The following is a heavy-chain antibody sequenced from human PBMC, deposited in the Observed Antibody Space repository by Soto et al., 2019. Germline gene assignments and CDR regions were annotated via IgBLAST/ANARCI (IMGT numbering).Heavy chain of an antibody. D-gene: IGHD1-26*01. Sequence: EEQLVESGGGLVQPGGSLRLTCAASGFSFSGYAMSWVRQAPGKGLEWVSSISGGVGSTYYADSVKGRFTISRDNSKNTLYLQMNSLRAEDTAVYYCARSGSYSWLPYWGQGTLVTVSS. J-gene: IGHJ4*02. CDR1: GFSFSGYA. V-gene: IGHV3-23*04. CDR3: ARSGSYSWLPY. CDR2: ISGGVGST.